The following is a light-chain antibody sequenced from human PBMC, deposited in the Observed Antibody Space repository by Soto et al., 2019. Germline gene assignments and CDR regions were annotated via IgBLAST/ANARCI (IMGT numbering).Light chain of an antibody. CDR1: QTVSSH. CDR3: QQYHTWPPSTT. CDR2: HSS. Sequence: EVIMTQSPATLSVSPGERATLSCRASQTVSSHLAWYQHKNGQAPRLLIYHSSIRATGIPARFSGSGSGTEFILPISSLHSEDFAFYYCQQYHTWPPSTTFGQGTRLEIK. J-gene: IGKJ5*01. V-gene: IGKV3D-15*01.